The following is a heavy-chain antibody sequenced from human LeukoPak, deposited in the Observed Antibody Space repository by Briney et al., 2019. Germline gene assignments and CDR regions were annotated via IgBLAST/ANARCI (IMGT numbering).Heavy chain of an antibody. V-gene: IGHV4-34*01. J-gene: IGHJ4*02. D-gene: IGHD3-22*01. Sequence: SETLSLTCAVYGGSFSGYYWSWIRQPPGKGLERIGEINHSGSTNHSPSLKSRVTISVDTSKNQFSLKLRSVTAADTAVYYCARGPLYYYDSSSRSYYFDYWGQGTLVTVSS. CDR3: ARGPLYYYDSSSRSYYFDY. CDR2: INHSGST. CDR1: GGSFSGYY.